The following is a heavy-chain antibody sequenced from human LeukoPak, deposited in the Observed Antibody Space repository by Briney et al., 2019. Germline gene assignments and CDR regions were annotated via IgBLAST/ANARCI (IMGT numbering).Heavy chain of an antibody. CDR2: IYYSGST. J-gene: IGHJ4*02. Sequence: PSETLSLTCTVSGGSISSYYWRWIRQPPGKGLEWIGYIYYSGSTNYNPSPKSRVTISVDTSKNQFSLKLSSVTGAGTAVYYWARSTGIAAAAFGIWGQGTLVTVSS. CDR1: GGSISSYY. V-gene: IGHV4-59*01. D-gene: IGHD6-13*01. CDR3: ARSTGIAAAAFGI.